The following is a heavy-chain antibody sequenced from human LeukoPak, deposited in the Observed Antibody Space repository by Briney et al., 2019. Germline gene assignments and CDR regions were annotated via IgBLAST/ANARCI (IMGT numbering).Heavy chain of an antibody. CDR3: ARFLYSGYDSGGVFDY. CDR2: INPNSGGT. D-gene: IGHD5-12*01. V-gene: IGHV1-2*02. J-gene: IGHJ4*02. Sequence: ASVKVSCKASGYTFTGYYMHWVRQAPGQGLEWMGWINPNSGGTNYAQKFQGRVTMTRDTSISTAYMELSRLRSDDTAVYYCARFLYSGYDSGGVFDYWGQGTLVTVSS. CDR1: GYTFTGYY.